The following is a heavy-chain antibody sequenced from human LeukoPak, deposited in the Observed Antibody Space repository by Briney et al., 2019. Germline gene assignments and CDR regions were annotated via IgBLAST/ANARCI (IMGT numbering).Heavy chain of an antibody. CDR1: GFTLSNAW. J-gene: IGHJ4*02. Sequence: GGSLRLSCAASGFTLSNAWMIWVRQAPGKGLEWVGRIKRKTDGGTTDYAAPVKGRFTISRDDSQNTLYLQMNSLNTEDTAVYYCVRSGSFYSFDSWGQGTLVTVSS. CDR3: VRSGSFYSFDS. CDR2: IKRKTDGGTT. V-gene: IGHV3-15*01. D-gene: IGHD1-26*01.